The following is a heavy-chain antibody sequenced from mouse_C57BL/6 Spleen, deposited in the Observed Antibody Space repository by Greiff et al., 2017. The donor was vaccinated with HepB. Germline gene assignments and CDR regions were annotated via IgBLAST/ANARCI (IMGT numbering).Heavy chain of an antibody. CDR1: GYTFTSYW. V-gene: IGHV1-50*01. CDR3: AGGARGAMDY. Sequence: VQLQQPGAELVKPGASVKLSCKASGYTFTSYWMQWVKQRPGQGLEWIGEIDPSDSYTNYNQKFKGKATLTVDTSSSTAYMQLSSLTSEDSAVYYCAGGARGAMDYWGQGTSVTVSS. J-gene: IGHJ4*01. CDR2: IDPSDSYT.